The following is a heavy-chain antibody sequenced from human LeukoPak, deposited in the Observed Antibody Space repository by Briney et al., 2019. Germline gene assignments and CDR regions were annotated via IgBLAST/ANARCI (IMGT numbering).Heavy chain of an antibody. CDR2: IAYDGSNK. CDR1: GFTFRNYG. Sequence: PGGSLRLSCEVSGFTFRNYGMHWVRQAPGKGLEWVAVIAYDGSNKNYADSVKGRFTISRDNSKNTLYLQMNSLRAEDTAVYYCARGDPSRWMVPYFDYWGQGTLVTVSS. CDR3: ARGDPSRWMVPYFDY. V-gene: IGHV3-30*03. J-gene: IGHJ4*02. D-gene: IGHD6-19*01.